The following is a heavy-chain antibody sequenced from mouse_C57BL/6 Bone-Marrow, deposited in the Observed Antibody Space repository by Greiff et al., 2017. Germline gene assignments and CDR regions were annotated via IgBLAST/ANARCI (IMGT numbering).Heavy chain of an antibody. V-gene: IGHV5-17*01. CDR3: ARRDYDEDYYAMDY. CDR2: ISSGSSTI. CDR1: GFTFSDYG. Sequence: EVQGVESGGGLVKPGGSLKLSCAASGFTFSDYGMHWVRQAPEKGLEWVAYISSGSSTIYYADTVKGRFTISRDNAKNSLFLQMTSLRSEDTAMYYCARRDYDEDYYAMDYWGQGTSVTVSS. D-gene: IGHD2-4*01. J-gene: IGHJ4*01.